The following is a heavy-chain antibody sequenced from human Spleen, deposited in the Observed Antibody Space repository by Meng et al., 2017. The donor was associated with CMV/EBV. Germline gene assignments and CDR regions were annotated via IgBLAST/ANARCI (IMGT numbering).Heavy chain of an antibody. CDR2: ITGSGAST. V-gene: IGHV3-23*01. J-gene: IGHJ3*01. CDR1: GFTFSSYA. Sequence: GGSLRLSCAASGFTFSSYAMSWVRQAPGKGLEWVSAITGSGASTYYADSVQGRFAISRDNSENTLYLQMNSLRADDTAVYDCAKGHEGAFGVWGQGTMVTVSS. CDR3: AKGHEGAFGV.